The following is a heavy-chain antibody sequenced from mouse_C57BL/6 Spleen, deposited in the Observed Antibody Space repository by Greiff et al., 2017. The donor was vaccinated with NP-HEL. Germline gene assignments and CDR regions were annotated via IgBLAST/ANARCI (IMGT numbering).Heavy chain of an antibody. CDR3: VRHGGGVYAMDY. CDR1: GFSFNTYA. V-gene: IGHV10-1*01. Sequence: EVKLQESGGGLVQPKGSLKLSCAASGFSFNTYAMNWVRQAPGKGLEWVARIRSKSNNYATYYADSVKDRFTISRDDSESMLYLQMNNLKTEDTAMYYCVRHGGGVYAMDYWGQGTSVTVSS. J-gene: IGHJ4*01. CDR2: IRSKSNNYAT.